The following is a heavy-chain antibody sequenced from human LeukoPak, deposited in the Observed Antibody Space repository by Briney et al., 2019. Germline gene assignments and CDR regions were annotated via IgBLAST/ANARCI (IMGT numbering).Heavy chain of an antibody. Sequence: GGSLRLSCAASGFTFSSYSMNWVRQAPGKGLEWVSSISSSSSYIYYADSVKGRFTISRDNAKNSLYLQMNSLRAEDTALYYCARSRYAAGTISYDYWGQGTLVTVSS. CDR1: GFTFSSYS. J-gene: IGHJ4*02. CDR2: ISSSSSYI. CDR3: ARSRYAAGTISYDY. D-gene: IGHD6-19*01. V-gene: IGHV3-21*04.